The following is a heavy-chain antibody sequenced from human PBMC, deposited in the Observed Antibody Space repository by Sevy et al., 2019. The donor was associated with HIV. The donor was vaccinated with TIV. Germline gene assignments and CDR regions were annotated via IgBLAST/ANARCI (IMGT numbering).Heavy chain of an antibody. J-gene: IGHJ4*02. V-gene: IGHV3-23*01. CDR3: ERKYDSSGYLDY. CDR1: GFTFSSYA. D-gene: IGHD3-22*01. Sequence: GGSLRLSCAASGFTFSSYAMNWVRQAPGKGLEWVSGISGSGGSGDKTNYADSVKGRFTIPRDDSKNSLYLQLNSLSAEHTAIYYCERKYDSSGYLDYWGQGTLVTVSS. CDR2: ISGSGGSGDKT.